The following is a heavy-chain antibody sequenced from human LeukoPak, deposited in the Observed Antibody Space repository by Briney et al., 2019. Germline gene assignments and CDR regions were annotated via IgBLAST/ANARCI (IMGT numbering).Heavy chain of an antibody. Sequence: GGSLRLSCAASGFTFSSYGMHWVRQAPGKGLEWVAVIWYDGSNKYYADSVKGRFTISRDNSKNTLYLQMNSLRAEDTAVYYCAKDFPHYCSSTSCEPYFDYWGQGTLVTVSS. D-gene: IGHD2-2*01. CDR2: IWYDGSNK. CDR3: AKDFPHYCSSTSCEPYFDY. CDR1: GFTFSSYG. J-gene: IGHJ4*02. V-gene: IGHV3-33*06.